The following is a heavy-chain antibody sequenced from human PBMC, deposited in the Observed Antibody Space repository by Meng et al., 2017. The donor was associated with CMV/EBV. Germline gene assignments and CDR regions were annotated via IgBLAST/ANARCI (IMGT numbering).Heavy chain of an antibody. CDR2: IYTSGST. CDR1: VVSISSYY. J-gene: IGHJ4*02. V-gene: IGHV4-4*07. CDR3: ARGGLYYYDSSGHFDY. Sequence: QARLEDVFPELVKPSETLSCTVTVSVVSISSYYWSWIRQPDGKGLEWIGSIYTSGSTNYNPSLKSRVTMSVDTSKNQFSLKLSSVTAADTAVYYCARGGLYYYDSSGHFDYWGQGTLVTVSS. D-gene: IGHD3-22*01.